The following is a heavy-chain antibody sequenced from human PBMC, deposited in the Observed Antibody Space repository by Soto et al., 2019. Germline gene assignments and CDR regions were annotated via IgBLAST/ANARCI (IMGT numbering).Heavy chain of an antibody. CDR1: GFTVSSKY. V-gene: IGHV3-53*02. Sequence: EVQLVETGGGLIQPGGALILSCAASGFTVSSKYMSWLRQAPGKGLEWVSILYSDGNTYYADSVKGRLTVSRDNSKNTLNLQMNSLRPEDTAVYFCARGRGTCVVTTCYLPFDSWGQGALVTVSS. CDR3: ARGRGTCVVTTCYLPFDS. J-gene: IGHJ4*02. D-gene: IGHD2-2*01. CDR2: LYSDGNT.